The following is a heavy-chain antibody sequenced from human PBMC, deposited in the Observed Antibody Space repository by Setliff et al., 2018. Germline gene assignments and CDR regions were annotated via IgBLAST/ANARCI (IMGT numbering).Heavy chain of an antibody. V-gene: IGHV3-23*01. CDR1: GFTFSSYA. Sequence: PGGSLRLSCAASGFTFSSYAMSWVRQAPGKGLEWVSAISGSGGSTYYADSVKGRFTLSRDNSKNTLFLEMNSLRTEDTAVYYCAKGQGQYYDSSGYYGRVLDYWGQGTLVTSPQ. D-gene: IGHD3-22*01. CDR2: ISGSGGST. J-gene: IGHJ4*02. CDR3: AKGQGQYYDSSGYYGRVLDY.